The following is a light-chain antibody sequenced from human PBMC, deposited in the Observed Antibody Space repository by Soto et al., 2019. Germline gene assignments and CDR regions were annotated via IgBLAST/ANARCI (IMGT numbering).Light chain of an antibody. CDR3: SSYKSTSTYV. CDR1: SSDVGSYNR. J-gene: IGLJ1*01. V-gene: IGLV2-18*02. Sequence: QSVLTQPLSVSGSPGQSLTISCTGTSSDVGSYNRVSWYQQPPGTAPKLMIYEVSNRPSGVPDRFSGSKSGNTASLTISGLQAEDEADYYCSSYKSTSTYVFGTGTKVTVL. CDR2: EVS.